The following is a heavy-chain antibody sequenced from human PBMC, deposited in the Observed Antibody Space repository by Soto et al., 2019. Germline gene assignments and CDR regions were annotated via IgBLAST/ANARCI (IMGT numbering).Heavy chain of an antibody. V-gene: IGHV1-69*12. D-gene: IGHD4-17*01. CDR2: IIPIFGTA. CDR1: GGTFSSYA. J-gene: IGHJ5*02. Sequence: QVQLVQSGAEVKKPGSSVKVSCKASGGTFSSYAISWVRQAPGQGLEWMGGIIPIFGTANYAQKFQGRVTMTGDESTSTAYMELSSLRSEDTAVYYCASTKGSVTYGDYVYRWFDPWGQGTLVTVSS. CDR3: ASTKGSVTYGDYVYRWFDP.